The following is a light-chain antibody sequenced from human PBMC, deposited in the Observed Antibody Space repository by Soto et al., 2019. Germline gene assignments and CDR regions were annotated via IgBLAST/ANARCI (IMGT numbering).Light chain of an antibody. V-gene: IGKV3-15*01. CDR3: QQYNNWPWT. CDR1: QSVSSSY. Sequence: EVVLTHSPGALSLSPRERATLSFRASQSVSSSYLAWYQQKPGQAPRLLINGASTRATGIPARFSGSGSGTEFSLTISSLQSEDFAVYYCQQYNNWPWTFGQGTKVDI. CDR2: GAS. J-gene: IGKJ1*01.